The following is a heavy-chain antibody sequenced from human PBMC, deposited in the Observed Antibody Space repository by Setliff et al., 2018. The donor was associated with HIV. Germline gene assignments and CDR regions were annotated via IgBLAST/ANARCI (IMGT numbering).Heavy chain of an antibody. J-gene: IGHJ4*02. CDR3: ASPTAIPH. CDR1: GGSISNSSSY. Sequence: PSETLSLTCTVSGGSISNSSSYWGWFRQPPGKGLEWIGEITPSGATNYLPSLKSRVTMSLDTSKNQFSLKLSSVTAEDTAVYYCASPTAIPHWGQGTLVTAPQ. D-gene: IGHD2-21*02. V-gene: IGHV4-39*01. CDR2: ITPSGAT.